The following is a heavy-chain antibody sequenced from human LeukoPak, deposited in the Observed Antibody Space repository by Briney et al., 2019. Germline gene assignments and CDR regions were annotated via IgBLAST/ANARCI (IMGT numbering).Heavy chain of an antibody. CDR1: GYTFTGYY. CDR2: INPNSGGT. Sequence: GASVKVSCKASGYTFTGYYMHWVRQAPGQGLEWMGWINPNSGGTNYAQKFQGRVTMTRDTSISTAYMELSRLRSEDTAVYFCARVFHPYYYDSRGYKVVSDYYYYYMDVWGKGTTVTVSS. J-gene: IGHJ6*03. CDR3: ARVFHPYYYDSRGYKVVSDYYYYYMDV. V-gene: IGHV1-2*02. D-gene: IGHD3-22*01.